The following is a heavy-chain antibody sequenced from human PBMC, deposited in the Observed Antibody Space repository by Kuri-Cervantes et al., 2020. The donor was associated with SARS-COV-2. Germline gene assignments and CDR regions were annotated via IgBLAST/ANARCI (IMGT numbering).Heavy chain of an antibody. V-gene: IGHV4-30-4*08. CDR3: ARFFITMVRDTGAWFDP. CDR1: GGSLNSGDYY. D-gene: IGHD3-10*01. Sequence: SETLSPTCSVSGGSLNSGDYYWTWVRQPPGKGLEWIGNIYFSGSTYYNPSLKSRVTISVDTSKNQFSLKLSSVTAADTAVYYCARFFITMVRDTGAWFDPWGQGTLVTVSS. J-gene: IGHJ5*02. CDR2: IYFSGST.